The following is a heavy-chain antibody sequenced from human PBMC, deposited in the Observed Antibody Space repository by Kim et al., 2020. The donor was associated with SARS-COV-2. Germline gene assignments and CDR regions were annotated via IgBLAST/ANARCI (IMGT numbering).Heavy chain of an antibody. CDR1: EFTFGNYW. CDR2: INQDGSEK. CDR3: ALGHTRAWRTCGS. D-gene: IGHD2-2*01. V-gene: IGHV3-7*01. Sequence: GGSLRLSCAASEFTFGNYWMHWVRQAPGKGLEWVANINQDGSEKNSVDSVKGRFTISIDNSKNLPYLQLNSLRVEDTAVYYCALGHTRAWRTCGSWGQGTLVTVPS. J-gene: IGHJ5*02.